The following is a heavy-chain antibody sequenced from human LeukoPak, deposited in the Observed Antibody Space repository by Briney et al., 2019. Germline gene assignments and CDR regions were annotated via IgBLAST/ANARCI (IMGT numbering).Heavy chain of an antibody. J-gene: IGHJ4*02. CDR1: GFTFSNAW. V-gene: IGHV3-15*01. D-gene: IGHD6-13*01. CDR3: ATDISTTWYDY. CDR2: IKSKPDGGTT. Sequence: GGSLRLSCAASGFTFSNAWMTWVRQAPGKGLEWVGRIKSKPDGGTTDYAAPVKGRFTISRDDSKNTLYLQMNSLKTEDTAMYYCATDISTTWYDYWGQGTLVTVSS.